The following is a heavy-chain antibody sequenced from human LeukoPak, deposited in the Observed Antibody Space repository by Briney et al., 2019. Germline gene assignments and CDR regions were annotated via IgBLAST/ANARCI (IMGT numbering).Heavy chain of an antibody. V-gene: IGHV3-21*01. CDR2: ITSSSSYT. CDR1: GFTFSSYT. CDR3: ARVWGQLVDS. Sequence: GGSLRLSCAASGFTFSSYTMNWVRQAPGKGLEWVSSITSSSSYTYYADSVKGRFTISRDNAKNSLYLQMNSLRAEDTAVYYSARVWGQLVDSWGQGTLLTVSS. D-gene: IGHD6-13*01. J-gene: IGHJ4*02.